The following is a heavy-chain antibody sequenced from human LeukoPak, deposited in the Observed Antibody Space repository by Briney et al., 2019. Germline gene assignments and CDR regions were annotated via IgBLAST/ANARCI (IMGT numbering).Heavy chain of an antibody. J-gene: IGHJ5*02. V-gene: IGHV5-51*01. CDR1: GYTFTSYW. CDR3: ARLYDILTSNSFDP. Sequence: GESLKISCKGSGYTFTSYWIGWVRQMPGKGLEWMRIIYPGDSDTRYSPSFQGQVTISADKSISTAYVQWSSLKASDTAMYYCARLYDILTSNSFDPWGQGTLVTVSS. CDR2: IYPGDSDT. D-gene: IGHD3-9*01.